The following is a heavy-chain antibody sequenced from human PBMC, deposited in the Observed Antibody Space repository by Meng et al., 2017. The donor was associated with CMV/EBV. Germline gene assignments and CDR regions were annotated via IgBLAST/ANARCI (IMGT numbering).Heavy chain of an antibody. CDR1: GFTFSSYA. Sequence: GGSLRLSCAASGFTFSSYAMHWVRQAPGKGLEWVAVISSDGSNKYYADSVKGRFTISRDNAKNSLYRQMNSLRAEDTAVYYCASALSIAVAGTRHPTGDYWGQGTLVTVSS. CDR3: ASALSIAVAGTRHPTGDY. V-gene: IGHV3-30*04. D-gene: IGHD6-19*01. J-gene: IGHJ4*02. CDR2: ISSDGSNK.